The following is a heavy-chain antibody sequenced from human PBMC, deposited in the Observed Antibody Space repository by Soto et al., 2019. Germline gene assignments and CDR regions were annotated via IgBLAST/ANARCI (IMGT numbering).Heavy chain of an antibody. V-gene: IGHV5-10-1*01. Sequence: VLLRVCWRVSGDKFVGYGVGWMRQMPGKGLEWMGRSDPSGSYTNYSPSFQGHVTISADKSISTAYLQWSSLKASDTAMYYCARHPSLRYFDWLFPNYYYGMDVWGQGTTVTGSS. D-gene: IGHD3-9*01. CDR2: SDPSGSYT. CDR1: GDKFVGYG. CDR3: ARHPSLRYFDWLFPNYYYGMDV. J-gene: IGHJ6*02.